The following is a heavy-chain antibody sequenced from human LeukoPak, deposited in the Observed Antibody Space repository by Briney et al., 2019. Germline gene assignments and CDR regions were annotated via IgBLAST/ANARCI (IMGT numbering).Heavy chain of an antibody. V-gene: IGHV1-69*04. Sequence: SAQVSRKPSRGTLSSHAISRVRQAPRPRREWMGRIIAILGIANYAQKFQCRVTITADNSTSTAYMELSSLRSEDTAVYYCARNEEVNTYYYDSSGYSSTSPDYWGQGTLVTVSS. CDR1: RGTLSSHA. J-gene: IGHJ4*02. CDR3: ARNEEVNTYYYDSSGYSSTSPDY. CDR2: IIAILGIA. D-gene: IGHD3-22*01.